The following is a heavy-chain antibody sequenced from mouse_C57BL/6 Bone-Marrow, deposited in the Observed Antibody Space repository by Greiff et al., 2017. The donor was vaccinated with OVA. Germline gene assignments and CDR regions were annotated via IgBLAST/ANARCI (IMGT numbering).Heavy chain of an antibody. CDR1: GFTFSSYT. CDR2: ISGGGGNT. CDR3: ASLYSNPFAY. V-gene: IGHV5-9*01. D-gene: IGHD2-5*01. J-gene: IGHJ3*01. Sequence: EVKLMESGGGLVKPGGSLKLSCAASGFTFSSYTMSWVRQTPEKRLEWVATISGGGGNTYYPDSVKGRFTISRDNAKNTLYLQMSSLRSEDTALYYCASLYSNPFAYWGQGTLVTVSA.